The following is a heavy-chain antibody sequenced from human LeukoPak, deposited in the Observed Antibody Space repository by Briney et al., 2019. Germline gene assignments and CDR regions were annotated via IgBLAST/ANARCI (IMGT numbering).Heavy chain of an antibody. CDR1: GGSISSYY. J-gene: IGHJ2*01. V-gene: IGHV4-4*07. D-gene: IGHD2-2*01. Sequence: PSETLSLTCTVSGGSISSYYWSWIRQPAGKGLEWIGRIYSSGSTNYNPSLKSRVTMSVDTSKNQFSLKLSSVTAADTAVYYCARGQYHLLYWYFDLWGRGTLSLSPQ. CDR3: ARGQYHLLYWYFDL. CDR2: IYSSGST.